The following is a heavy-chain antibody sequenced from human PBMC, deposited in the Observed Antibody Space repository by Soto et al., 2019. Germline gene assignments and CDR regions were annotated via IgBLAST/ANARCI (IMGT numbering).Heavy chain of an antibody. CDR2: ISGSGGST. J-gene: IGHJ4*02. CDR1: GVTFSSYA. Sequence: EVQLLESGGGLVQPGGSLRLSCAASGVTFSSYAMSWVRRAPGKGLEWVSAISGSGGSTYYADSVKGRFTISRDNSKNTLYLQMNSLRAEDTAVYYCRFAGTNKDRYYFDYWGQGTLVTVSS. D-gene: IGHD1-7*01. CDR3: RFAGTNKDRYYFDY. V-gene: IGHV3-23*01.